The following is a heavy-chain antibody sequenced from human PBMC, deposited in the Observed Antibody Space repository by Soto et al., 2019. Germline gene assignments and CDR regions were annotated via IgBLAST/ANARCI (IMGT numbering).Heavy chain of an antibody. D-gene: IGHD3-3*01. CDR1: GGSFSGYY. CDR3: ARVRDWFDP. V-gene: IGHV4-34*01. CDR2: IDHSGCT. J-gene: IGHJ5*02. Sequence: ASETLSLTXAVYGGSFSGYYWNWIRQPPGKGLEWIGEIDHSGCTNYNPSLKSRVTISVDTSKNQFSLRLTSVTAADTAVYYCARVRDWFDPWGQGTLVTVSS.